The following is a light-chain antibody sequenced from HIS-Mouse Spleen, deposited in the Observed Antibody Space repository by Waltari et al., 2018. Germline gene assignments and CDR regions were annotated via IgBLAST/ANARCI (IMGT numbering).Light chain of an antibody. CDR1: SYINVGSYN. Sequence: QPVLTQPPSSSASPGESARLTCILPSYINVGSYNQYWYPQKPGSPPRYLLYYYSDSDKGQGSGVPSRFSGSKDASANTGILLISGLQSEDEADYYCMIWPSNAYVVFGGGTKLTVL. CDR3: MIWPSNAYVV. CDR2: YYSDSDK. V-gene: IGLV5-37*01. J-gene: IGLJ2*01.